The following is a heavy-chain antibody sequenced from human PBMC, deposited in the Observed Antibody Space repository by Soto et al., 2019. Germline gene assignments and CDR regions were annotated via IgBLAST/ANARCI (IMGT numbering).Heavy chain of an antibody. J-gene: IGHJ4*02. CDR2: ISSNGGST. CDR3: ARDRCLYGPGSYSFVY. V-gene: IGHV3-64*01. Sequence: GGSLRLSCAASGFTFSSYAMHWVRQAPGKGLEYVSAISSNGGSTYYANSVKGRFTISRDNSKNTLYLQMGSLRAEDMAVYYCARDRCLYGPGSYSFVYWGQGTLVTVSS. CDR1: GFTFSSYA. D-gene: IGHD3-10*01.